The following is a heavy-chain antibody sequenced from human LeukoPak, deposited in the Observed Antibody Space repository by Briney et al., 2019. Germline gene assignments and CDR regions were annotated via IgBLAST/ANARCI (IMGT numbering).Heavy chain of an antibody. J-gene: IGHJ4*02. V-gene: IGHV4-39*01. CDR1: GDSISSSSYY. D-gene: IGHD4-17*01. CDR2: IYYSGST. CDR3: ARGRGDYGLNYFDY. Sequence: SETLSLTCTVSGDSISSSSYYWGWIRQPPGKGLEWIGSIYYSGSTYYNPSLKSRVTMSVDTSKNQSSLKLSSVTAADTAVYYCARGRGDYGLNYFDYWGQGTLVTVSS.